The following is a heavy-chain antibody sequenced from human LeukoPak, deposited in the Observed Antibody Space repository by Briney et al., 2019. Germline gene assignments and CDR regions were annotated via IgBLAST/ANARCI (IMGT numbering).Heavy chain of an antibody. V-gene: IGHV4-59*01. CDR1: GGSISSYY. CDR2: IYYSGST. D-gene: IGHD3-3*01. J-gene: IGHJ4*02. Sequence: SETLSLTCTVSGGSISSYYWSWIRQPPGKGPELSGYIYYSGSTNYNPSLKSRVTISVATSKNQFSLKLTSVTAADTAVYFCARASGDFWSGYYTPLDYWGQGTLVTVSS. CDR3: ARASGDFWSGYYTPLDY.